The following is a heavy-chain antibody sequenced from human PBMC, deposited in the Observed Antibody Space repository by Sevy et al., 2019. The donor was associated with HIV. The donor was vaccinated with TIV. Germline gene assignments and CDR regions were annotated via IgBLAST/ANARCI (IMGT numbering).Heavy chain of an antibody. CDR1: GFTFSSFF. CDR3: ARDLTAPYYYYGMDV. V-gene: IGHV3-7*01. CDR2: IKQDGSEK. D-gene: IGHD1-20*01. J-gene: IGHJ6*02. Sequence: GGSLRLSCAASGFTFSSFFMSWVRQAPGKGLEWVANIKQDGSEKYYVDSVKGRFTISRENARNSVYLQMNSLRAEDTGVYYCARDLTAPYYYYGMDVWGQGTMVTVSS.